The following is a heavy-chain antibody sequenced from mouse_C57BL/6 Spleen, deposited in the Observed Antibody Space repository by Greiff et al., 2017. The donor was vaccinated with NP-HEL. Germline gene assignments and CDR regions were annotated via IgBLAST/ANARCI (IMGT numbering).Heavy chain of an antibody. Sequence: VKLQQSGAELVRPGASVTLSCKASGYTFTDYEMHWVKQTPVHGLEWIGAIDPETGGTAYNQKFKGKAILTADKSSSTAYMELRSLTSEDSAVYYCTQKAMDYWGQGTSVTVSS. CDR3: TQKAMDY. V-gene: IGHV1-15*01. J-gene: IGHJ4*01. CDR1: GYTFTDYE. CDR2: IDPETGGT.